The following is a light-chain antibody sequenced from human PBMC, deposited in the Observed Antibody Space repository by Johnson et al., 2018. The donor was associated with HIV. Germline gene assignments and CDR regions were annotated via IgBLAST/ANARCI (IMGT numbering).Light chain of an antibody. CDR1: SSNIGNND. Sequence: QSVLTQPPSVSAAPGQKVTISCSGSSSNIGNNDVSWYQRLPGTAPKFLISANDKRPNVIPDRCSGHKSGSSATLGIAGPPTGDEADYFCRTRDTILQTFVLVTVTEVSVL. CDR2: AND. CDR3: RTRDTILQTFV. J-gene: IGLJ1*01. V-gene: IGLV1-51*01.